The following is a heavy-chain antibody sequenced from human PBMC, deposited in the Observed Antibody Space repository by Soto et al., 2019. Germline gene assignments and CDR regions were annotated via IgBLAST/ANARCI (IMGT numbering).Heavy chain of an antibody. V-gene: IGHV4-59*08. Sequence: PSETLSLTCTVSGGSISSYYWSWIRQPPGKGLEWIGYIYYSGSTNYNPSLKSRVTLSVDTSKNQFSLKLSSVTAADTAVYYCARLVVPAAITWWFDPWGQGTLVTVSS. D-gene: IGHD2-2*02. J-gene: IGHJ5*02. CDR1: GGSISSYY. CDR2: IYYSGST. CDR3: ARLVVPAAITWWFDP.